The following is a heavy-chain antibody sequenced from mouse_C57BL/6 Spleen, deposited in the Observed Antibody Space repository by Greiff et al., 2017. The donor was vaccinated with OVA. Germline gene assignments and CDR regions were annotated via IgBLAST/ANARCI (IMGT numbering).Heavy chain of an antibody. CDR1: GYTFTSYW. V-gene: IGHV1-50*01. D-gene: IGHD2-3*01. CDR3: ARLQSVYDVFRYAMDY. Sequence: QVQLQQPGAELVKPGASVKLSCKASGYTFTSYWMPWVKQRPGQGLEWIGEIDPSDSYTNYNQKFKGKATVTVDTSSSTAYMQLSSLTSEDSAVYYCARLQSVYDVFRYAMDYWGQGTSVTVSS. CDR2: IDPSDSYT. J-gene: IGHJ4*01.